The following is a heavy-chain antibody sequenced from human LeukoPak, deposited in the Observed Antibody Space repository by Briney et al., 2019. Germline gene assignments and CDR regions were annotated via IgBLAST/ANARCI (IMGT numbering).Heavy chain of an antibody. D-gene: IGHD6-19*01. CDR3: AKAVASGRSFDY. CDR1: GVTFSTYA. J-gene: IGHJ4*02. CDR2: ISGSGAFT. V-gene: IGHV3-23*01. Sequence: GGSLRLSCAASGVTFSTYAISWVRQAPGKGLEWVSTISGSGAFTYYADSVKGRFTISRDNSENTLYLQMNSLRAEDTAVYYCAKAVASGRSFDYWGQGTLVTVSS.